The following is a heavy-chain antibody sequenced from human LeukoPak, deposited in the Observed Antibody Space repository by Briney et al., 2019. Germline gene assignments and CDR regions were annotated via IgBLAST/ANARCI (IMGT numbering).Heavy chain of an antibody. D-gene: IGHD2-2*01. CDR1: GGSFSGYY. J-gene: IGHJ5*02. CDR2: INHSGST. Sequence: SETLSLTCAVYGGSFSGYYWSWIRQPPGKGLEWIGEINHSGSTNYNPSLKSRVTISVDTSKNQFSLKLSSVTAADTAVYYCARDPFLPHCSSTSCSYNWFDPGAREPWSPSPQ. CDR3: ARDPFLPHCSSTSCSYNWFDP. V-gene: IGHV4-34*01.